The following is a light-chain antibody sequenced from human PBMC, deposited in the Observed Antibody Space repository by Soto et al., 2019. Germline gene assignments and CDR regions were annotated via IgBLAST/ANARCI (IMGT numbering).Light chain of an antibody. CDR1: SSDVGGYNY. V-gene: IGLV2-14*03. J-gene: IGLJ1*01. CDR3: SSYTTSNTRQIV. CDR2: DVS. Sequence: QSVLTQPASVSGSPGQSITISCTGTSSDVGGYNYVSWYQHHPGEAPKLMIYDVSNRPSGVSNRFSGSESGNTASLTISGLQPEDEADYYCSSYTTSNTRQIVFGTGTKVTVL.